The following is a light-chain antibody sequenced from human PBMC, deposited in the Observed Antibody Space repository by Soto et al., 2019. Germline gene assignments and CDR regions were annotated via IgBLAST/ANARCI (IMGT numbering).Light chain of an antibody. V-gene: IGLV2-14*01. CDR3: SSYTSSSTLV. CDR2: DGT. CDR1: SSDVGGYNF. J-gene: IGLJ1*01. Sequence: QSVLTQPASVSGTPGQSITIACTGTSSDVGGYNFVSWYQQHPGKAPKLMIYDGTIRPSGVSSRFSGSKSGNTASLTISGLQAEDEADYYCSSYTSSSTLVFGTGTKLTVL.